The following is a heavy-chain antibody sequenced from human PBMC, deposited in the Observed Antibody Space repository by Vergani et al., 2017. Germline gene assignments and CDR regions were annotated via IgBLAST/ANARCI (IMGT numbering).Heavy chain of an antibody. Sequence: EVQLLESGGGLVQPGGSLRLSCAASGFTFSSYAMSWVRQAPGKGLEWVSAISGSGGSTYYADSVKGRFTISRDNSKNTLYLQMNSLRAEDTAVYYCAKESTPMVWGINAFDIWGQGTMVTVSS. CDR2: ISGSGGST. V-gene: IGHV3-23*01. CDR1: GFTFSSYA. CDR3: AKESTPMVWGINAFDI. D-gene: IGHD3-10*01. J-gene: IGHJ3*02.